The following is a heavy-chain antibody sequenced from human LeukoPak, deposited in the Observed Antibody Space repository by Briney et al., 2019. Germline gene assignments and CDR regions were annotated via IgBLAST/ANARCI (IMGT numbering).Heavy chain of an antibody. J-gene: IGHJ6*02. CDR3: ARDHDLLWFGELYIWGSYGMDV. Sequence: ASVKVSCKASGYTFTSYAMNWVRRAPGQGLEWMGWINTNTGNPTYAQGFTGRFVFSLDTSVSTAYLQISSLKAEDTAVYYCARDHDLLWFGELYIWGSYGMDVWGQGTTVTVSS. CDR2: INTNTGNP. V-gene: IGHV7-4-1*02. CDR1: GYTFTSYA. D-gene: IGHD3-10*01.